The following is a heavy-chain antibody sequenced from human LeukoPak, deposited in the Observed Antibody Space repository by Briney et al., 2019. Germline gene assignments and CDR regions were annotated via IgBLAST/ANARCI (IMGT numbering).Heavy chain of an antibody. J-gene: IGHJ4*02. CDR1: GFTFDDYA. Sequence: PGGSLRLSCAASGFTFDDYAMHWVRQAPGKGLEWVSGISWNSGSIGYADSVKGRFTISRDNAKNSLYLQMNSLRAEDTALYYCAKAGGRYVVVVPAQWGQGTLVTVSS. CDR2: ISWNSGSI. D-gene: IGHD2-2*01. CDR3: AKAGGRYVVVVPAQ. V-gene: IGHV3-9*01.